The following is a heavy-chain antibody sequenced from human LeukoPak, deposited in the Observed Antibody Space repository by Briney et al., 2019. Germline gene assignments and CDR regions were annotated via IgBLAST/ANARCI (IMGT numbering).Heavy chain of an antibody. CDR3: ARVGPGGHRSSTSCLSHS. D-gene: IGHD2-2*01. CDR2: ISITDGDT. CDR1: GFTFSSYG. V-gene: IGHV3-23*01. J-gene: IGHJ4*02. Sequence: GGSLRLSCAASGFTFSSYGMGWVRQAPGKGLEWVSTISITDGDTYYADSVKGRFTISRDNSKNTLYLQMNSLRAEDTAVYYCARVGPGGHRSSTSCLSHSWGQGTLVTVSS.